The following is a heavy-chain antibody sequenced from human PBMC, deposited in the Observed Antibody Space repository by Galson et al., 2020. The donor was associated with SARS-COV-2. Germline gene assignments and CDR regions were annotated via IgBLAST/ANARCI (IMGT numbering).Heavy chain of an antibody. Sequence: GESLKISCQGPGHNFTNYWIGWVRQMPGKGLEWVGTIYPADSETRYNPSFEGHVTISVDKSMSTAYLQWSSLRASDTAIYYCARRGAPAGQPSYYYYFIDVWGEGTTVTVS. CDR2: IYPADSET. CDR3: ARRGAPAGQPSYYYYFIDV. CDR1: GHNFTNYW. D-gene: IGHD1-26*01. V-gene: IGHV5-51*01. J-gene: IGHJ6*03.